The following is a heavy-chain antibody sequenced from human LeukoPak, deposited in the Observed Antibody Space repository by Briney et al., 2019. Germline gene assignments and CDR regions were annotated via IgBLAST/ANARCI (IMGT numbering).Heavy chain of an antibody. CDR1: GGSISSYY. J-gene: IGHJ5*02. CDR3: ARERSIHYDFWSGSGNWFDP. D-gene: IGHD3-3*01. Sequence: SETLSLTCTVSGGSISSYYWSWIRQPPGKGLEWIGYIYYSGSTNYNPSLKSRVTISVDTSKNQFSLKLSSVTAADTAVYYCARERSIHYDFWSGSGNWFDPWGQGTLVTVSS. V-gene: IGHV4-59*01. CDR2: IYYSGST.